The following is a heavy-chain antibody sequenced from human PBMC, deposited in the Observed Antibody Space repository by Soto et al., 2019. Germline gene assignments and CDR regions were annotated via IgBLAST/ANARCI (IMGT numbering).Heavy chain of an antibody. CDR3: AMVDVYVTPSPQDV. CDR1: GYTFSSYG. J-gene: IGHJ6*02. Sequence: ASVKVSCKASGYTFSSYGISWVRQAPGQGLEWLGWISPYNDDTNYAQKLQGRVTMTTDTSTRTAYMDLRSLRSNDTAIYYCAMVDVYVTPSPQDVWGQGTTVTVSS. V-gene: IGHV1-18*01. CDR2: ISPYNDDT. D-gene: IGHD3-16*01.